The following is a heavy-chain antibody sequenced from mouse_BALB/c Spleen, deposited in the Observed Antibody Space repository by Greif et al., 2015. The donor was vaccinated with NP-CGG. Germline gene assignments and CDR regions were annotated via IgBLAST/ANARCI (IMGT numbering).Heavy chain of an antibody. J-gene: IGHJ4*01. CDR2: ISYSGST. CDR1: GYSITSDYA. D-gene: IGHD1-1*01. CDR3: ARYPYYYGSSYAMDY. V-gene: IGHV3-2*02. Sequence: VQLKDSGPGLVKPSQSLSLTCTVTGYSITSDYAWNWIRQFPGNKLEWMGYISYSGSTSYNPSLKSRISITRDTSKNQFFLQLNSVTTEDTATYYCARYPYYYGSSYAMDYWGQGTSVTVSS.